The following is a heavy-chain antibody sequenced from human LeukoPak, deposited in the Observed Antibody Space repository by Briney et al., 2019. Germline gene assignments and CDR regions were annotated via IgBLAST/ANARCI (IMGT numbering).Heavy chain of an antibody. Sequence: GGSLRLSCAASGFTFDDYAMHWVRHAPGKGLEWVSGISWNSGSIGYADSVKGRFTISRDNAKNSLYLQMNSLRAEDTALYYCAKDGGYCSSTSCYRYGMDVWGQGTTVTVSS. D-gene: IGHD2-2*01. CDR3: AKDGGYCSSTSCYRYGMDV. CDR2: ISWNSGSI. J-gene: IGHJ6*02. CDR1: GFTFDDYA. V-gene: IGHV3-9*01.